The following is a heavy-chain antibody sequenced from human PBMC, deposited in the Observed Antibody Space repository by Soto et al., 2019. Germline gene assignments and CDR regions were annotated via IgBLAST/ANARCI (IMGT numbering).Heavy chain of an antibody. CDR1: GFTFSIYG. CDR3: AQDTYYHDTSGYYTFDY. V-gene: IGHV3-30*18. Sequence: PGGSLRLSCAASGFTFSIYGMHWVRQAPGKGPEWVAAIPFNGMKQYYADSVKGRFTISRDNSKNTLDLQMNSLRVEDTAVFYCAQDTYYHDTSGYYTFDYWGQGALVTVSS. CDR2: IPFNGMKQ. J-gene: IGHJ4*02. D-gene: IGHD3-22*01.